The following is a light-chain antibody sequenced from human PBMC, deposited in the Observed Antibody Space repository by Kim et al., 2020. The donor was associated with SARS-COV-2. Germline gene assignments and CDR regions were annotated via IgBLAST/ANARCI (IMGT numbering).Light chain of an antibody. J-gene: IGKJ1*01. V-gene: IGKV3-20*01. CDR3: QQYSSSPAT. Sequence: PPGEGATRAYGASPSVSSNCVPGYQQKPGQAPRLLIYGASSRATGIPDRFSGSESGTDFTLTITRLEPEDFAVYYCQQYSSSPATFGQGTKVDIK. CDR1: PSVSSNC. CDR2: GAS.